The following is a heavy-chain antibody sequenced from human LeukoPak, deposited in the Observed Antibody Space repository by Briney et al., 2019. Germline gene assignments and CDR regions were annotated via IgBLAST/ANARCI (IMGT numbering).Heavy chain of an antibody. Sequence: GGSLRLSCAASGFTFSNYSMNWVRQAPGKGLEWVSSISSSSSYIYYADSVKGRFTISRDNAKNSLYLQMNSLRAEDTAVYYCARDPVDEGNDYWGQGTLVTVSS. CDR3: ARDPVDEGNDY. D-gene: IGHD2-15*01. CDR2: ISSSSSYI. V-gene: IGHV3-21*01. CDR1: GFTFSNYS. J-gene: IGHJ4*02.